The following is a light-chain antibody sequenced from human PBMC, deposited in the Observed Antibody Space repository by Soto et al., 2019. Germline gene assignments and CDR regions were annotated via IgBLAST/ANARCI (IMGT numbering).Light chain of an antibody. Sequence: SVPSHSPSTLSLSPGERATLSCRASQSVSSSYSAWYQQKPGQAPRLLIYGASSRATGIPDRFSGSGSGTDFTLTISRLEPEDFAVYYCQQYGSSPGLTFGGGTKVDI. J-gene: IGKJ4*01. CDR1: QSVSSSY. CDR3: QQYGSSPGLT. CDR2: GAS. V-gene: IGKV3-20*01.